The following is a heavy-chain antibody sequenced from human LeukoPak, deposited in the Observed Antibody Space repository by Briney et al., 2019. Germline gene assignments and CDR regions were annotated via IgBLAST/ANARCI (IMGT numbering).Heavy chain of an antibody. J-gene: IGHJ6*03. D-gene: IGHD3-16*02. V-gene: IGHV3-30*02. CDR1: GFTFSSYG. Sequence: GGSLRLSCAASGFTFSSYGMHWVHQAPGKGLEWVAFIRYDGSNKYYADSVKGRFTISRDNSKNTLYLQMNSLRAEDTAVYYCAKLSRDYYYYYYYMDVWGKGTTVTVSS. CDR2: IRYDGSNK. CDR3: AKLSRDYYYYYYYMDV.